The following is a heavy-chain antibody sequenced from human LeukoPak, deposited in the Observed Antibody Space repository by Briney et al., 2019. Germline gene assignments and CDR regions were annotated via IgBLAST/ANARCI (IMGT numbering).Heavy chain of an antibody. Sequence: PSETLSLTCTVSGGSISSHYWSWIRQPPGKGLEWIGYIYYSGSTNYNPSLKSRATISVDTSKNQFSLKLSSVTAADTAVYYCASSAAVGGSSSYYYYYYMDVWGKGTTVTVSS. D-gene: IGHD1-26*01. CDR3: ASSAAVGGSSSYYYYYYMDV. J-gene: IGHJ6*03. V-gene: IGHV4-59*11. CDR1: GGSISSHY. CDR2: IYYSGST.